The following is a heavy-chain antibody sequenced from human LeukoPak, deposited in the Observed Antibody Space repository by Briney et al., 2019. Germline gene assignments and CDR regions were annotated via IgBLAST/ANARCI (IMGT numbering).Heavy chain of an antibody. D-gene: IGHD1-26*01. CDR2: ISYDGSNK. V-gene: IGHV3-30*03. CDR3: ARGSYNYFDY. Sequence: GGSLRLSCAAPGFTFSSYGMHWVRQAPGKGLEWVAVISYDGSNKYYADSVKGRFTISRDNSKNTLYLQMNSLRAEDTAVYYCARGSYNYFDYWGQGTLVTVSS. CDR1: GFTFSSYG. J-gene: IGHJ4*02.